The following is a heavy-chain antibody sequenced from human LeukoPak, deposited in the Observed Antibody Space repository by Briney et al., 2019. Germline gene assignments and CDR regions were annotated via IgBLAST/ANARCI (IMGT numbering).Heavy chain of an antibody. CDR2: ISSSGSTI. V-gene: IGHV3-48*03. D-gene: IGHD3-16*02. CDR1: GFTFSSYE. J-gene: IGHJ4*02. CDR3: ARDFFAFGGVIALLDY. Sequence: GGSLRLSCAASGFTFSSYEMNWVRQAPGKGLEWVSYISSSGSTIYYADSVKGRFTISRDNAKNSLYLQMNSLRDEDTAVYYCARDFFAFGGVIALLDYWGQGTLVTVSS.